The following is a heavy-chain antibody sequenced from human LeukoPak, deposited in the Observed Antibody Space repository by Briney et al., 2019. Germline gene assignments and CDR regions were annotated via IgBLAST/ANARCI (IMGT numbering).Heavy chain of an antibody. CDR1: GYTFTSYD. CDR2: MNPNNGNT. Sequence: ASVKVSCKASGYTFTSYDINWVRQATGQGLEWMGWMNPNNGNTGYAQNFQGRVTITRNTSISTAYMDLSSLRSEDTAVYYCVRGPGAINDYYMDVWGKGTTVTVSS. CDR3: VRGPGAINDYYMDV. J-gene: IGHJ6*03. D-gene: IGHD2-2*01. V-gene: IGHV1-8*03.